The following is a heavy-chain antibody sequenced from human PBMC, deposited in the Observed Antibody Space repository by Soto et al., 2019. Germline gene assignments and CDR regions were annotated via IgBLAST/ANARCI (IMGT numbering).Heavy chain of an antibody. Sequence: GGSLRLSCAASGFTFGGYWMNWVRQAPGKGLVWVSRNSDGSSTTYADSVKGRFTTSRDNAKNTLYLQMSSLRVEDTAVYYCARGRPYGMDVWGQGTTVTVSS. CDR1: GFTFGGYW. V-gene: IGHV3-74*01. CDR3: ARGRPYGMDV. J-gene: IGHJ6*02. CDR2: NSDGSST.